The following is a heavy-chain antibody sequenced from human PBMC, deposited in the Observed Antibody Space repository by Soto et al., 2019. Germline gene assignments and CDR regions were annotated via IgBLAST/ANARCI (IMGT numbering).Heavy chain of an antibody. CDR1: GFTVSTNY. J-gene: IGHJ5*02. CDR2: IYRGGST. CDR3: ARGAGGLDP. Sequence: GSLRLSCAASGFTVSTNYLTWVRQAPGKGLEWVSVIYRGGSTYYADSVKGRFTISRDHSKNTLYLQMNSLRPEDTAVYYCARGAGGLDPWGQGTLVTVSS. V-gene: IGHV3-53*01.